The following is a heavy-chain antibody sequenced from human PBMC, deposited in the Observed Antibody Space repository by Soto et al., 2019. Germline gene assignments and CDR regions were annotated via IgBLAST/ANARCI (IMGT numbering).Heavy chain of an antibody. V-gene: IGHV4-61*01. Sequence: QVQLQESGPGLVKPSETLSLTCTVSGGSVNSGTYYWSWIRQPPGKGLEWIGYIFYRGTPSYNPSLESRVTFSVDTSTNQFSLKLTSVTAADTAVYYCARSYTLLVAALGEWGQGTLVTVSS. CDR3: ARSYTLLVAALGE. J-gene: IGHJ1*01. CDR1: GGSVNSGTYY. CDR2: IFYRGTP. D-gene: IGHD2-15*01.